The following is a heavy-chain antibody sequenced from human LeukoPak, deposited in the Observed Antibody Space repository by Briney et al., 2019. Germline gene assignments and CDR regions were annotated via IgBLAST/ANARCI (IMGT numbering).Heavy chain of an antibody. CDR2: INTYGSST. Sequence: GGSLRLSCAASGFTVSSNYMSWVRQAPGKGLEWVSVINTYGSSTTYADSVKGRFTISRDNAKNTLSLQMNSLRAEDTAVYYCARGCSTTMCPADYWGQGTLVTVSS. J-gene: IGHJ4*02. CDR3: ARGCSTTMCPADY. D-gene: IGHD2-2*01. CDR1: GFTVSSNY. V-gene: IGHV3-74*01.